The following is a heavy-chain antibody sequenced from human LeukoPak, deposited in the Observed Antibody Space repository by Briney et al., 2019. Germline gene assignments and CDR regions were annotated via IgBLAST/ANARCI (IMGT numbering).Heavy chain of an antibody. CDR1: GGSIRSYY. CDR3: ASRSGSFSDALDI. D-gene: IGHD3-10*01. J-gene: IGHJ3*02. Sequence: SETLSLTCTGSGGSIRSYYWGWIRQPPGKGLEWIGYIHYSESTKYNPSLKSRVTMSVDTSKNQSSLKLSSVTAADTAVYYCASRSGSFSDALDIWGQGTLVTVSS. CDR2: IHYSEST. V-gene: IGHV4-59*08.